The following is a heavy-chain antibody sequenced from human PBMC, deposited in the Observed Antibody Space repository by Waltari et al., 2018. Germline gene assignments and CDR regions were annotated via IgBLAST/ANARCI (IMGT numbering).Heavy chain of an antibody. D-gene: IGHD2-15*01. CDR3: GSGSCSDTDCHERSGVDV. Sequence: QVQLQESGPGLVKPSQTLSLTCTVSGGSISSGSYYWSWIRQPAGKGLEWIGRIYTSGSTNYNPSLKSRVTISVDTSKNQFSLKLSSVTAADTAVYYCGSGSCSDTDCHERSGVDVWGQGTTVTVSS. CDR1: GGSISSGSYY. CDR2: IYTSGST. V-gene: IGHV4-61*02. J-gene: IGHJ6*02.